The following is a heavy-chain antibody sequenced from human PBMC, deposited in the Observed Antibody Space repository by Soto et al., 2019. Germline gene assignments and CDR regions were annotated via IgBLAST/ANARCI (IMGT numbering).Heavy chain of an antibody. CDR3: ASDGVYYSSGYYDY. CDR1: GFTLSSYW. D-gene: IGHD3-22*01. Sequence: GGSLRLSCAPSGFTLSSYWLHWVRQDPGKGLVWVSRINSDGSSTSHADSGNGRFTISRDNPKNKLYLQMNSLRAQDPAVYYWASDGVYYSSGYYDYRGQGPRVTVSS. CDR2: INSDGSST. J-gene: IGHJ4*02. V-gene: IGHV3-74*01.